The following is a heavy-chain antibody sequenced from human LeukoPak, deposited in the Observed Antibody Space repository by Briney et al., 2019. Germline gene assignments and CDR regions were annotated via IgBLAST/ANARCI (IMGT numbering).Heavy chain of an antibody. V-gene: IGHV4-39*07. Sequence: SETLSLTCTVSGGSISSSSYYWGWIRQPPGKGLEWIGEINHSGSTNYNPSLKSRVTISVDTSKNQFSLKLSSVTAADTAVYYCARALGWYYYDSSGPFDYWGQGTLVTVSS. CDR1: GGSISSSSYY. J-gene: IGHJ4*02. CDR3: ARALGWYYYDSSGPFDY. D-gene: IGHD3-22*01. CDR2: INHSGST.